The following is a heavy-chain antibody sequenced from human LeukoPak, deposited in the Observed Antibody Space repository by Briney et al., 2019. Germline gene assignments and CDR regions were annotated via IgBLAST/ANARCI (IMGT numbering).Heavy chain of an antibody. CDR1: GFTFSNAW. CDR2: IKPRTSGGTT. CDR3: TTPPD. V-gene: IGHV3-15*01. Sequence: PGGSLRLSCAASGFTFSNAWMSWVRQAPGKGLEWVGRIKPRTSGGTTDYAAPVKGRLTISRDDSKNTVYLQMNSLETEDTAVYYCTTPPDWGQGTLVTVSS. J-gene: IGHJ4*02.